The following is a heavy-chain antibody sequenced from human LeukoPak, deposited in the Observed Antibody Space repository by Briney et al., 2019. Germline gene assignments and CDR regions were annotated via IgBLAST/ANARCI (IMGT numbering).Heavy chain of an antibody. CDR2: ISYISSAI. CDR1: GFTFSTYS. CDR3: ARDSYGSSGYYYVSDY. V-gene: IGHV3-48*02. D-gene: IGHD3-22*01. Sequence: GGSLRLSCAASGFTFSTYSMNWVRQAPGKGLQWVSYISYISSAIYYADSVRGRFTISRDNAKNSLYLQMNSLRDEDTAVYYCARDSYGSSGYYYVSDYWGQGTLVTVSS. J-gene: IGHJ4*02.